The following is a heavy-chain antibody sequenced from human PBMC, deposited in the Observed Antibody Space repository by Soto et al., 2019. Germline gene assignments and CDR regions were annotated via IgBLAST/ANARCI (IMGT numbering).Heavy chain of an antibody. CDR2: IYYSGST. CDR3: ARQRSYYYGMDV. J-gene: IGHJ6*02. Sequence: QLQLQESGPGLVKPSETLSLTCTVSGGSISSSSYYWGWIRQPPGKGLEWIGSIYYSGSTYYNPSLKSRVTISVDTSKNQFSLKLSSVTAADTAVYYCARQRSYYYGMDVWGQGTTVTVSS. V-gene: IGHV4-39*01. CDR1: GGSISSSSYY.